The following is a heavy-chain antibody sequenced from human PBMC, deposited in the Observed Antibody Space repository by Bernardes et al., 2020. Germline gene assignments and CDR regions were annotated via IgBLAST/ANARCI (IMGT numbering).Heavy chain of an antibody. CDR1: GPTFSTYY. CDR2: IRKIVSTT. CDR3: ARVLGYCSGGRCVAGASDV. J-gene: IGHJ3*01. V-gene: IGHV3-48*01. D-gene: IGHD2-15*01. Sequence: GGSLTLSCPASGPTFSTYYTNWDRQSPGKGLEWIASIRKIVSTTHHADSVKGRFTISRDKAENSLYLQMNSLRGEDTAVYYCARVLGYCSGGRCVAGASDVWGKGTMDTVSS.